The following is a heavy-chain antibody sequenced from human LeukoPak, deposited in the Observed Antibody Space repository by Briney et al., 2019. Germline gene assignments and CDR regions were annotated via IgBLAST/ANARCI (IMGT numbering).Heavy chain of an antibody. CDR3: AKVPDGDYGVDY. V-gene: IGHV3-30*18. CDR1: GFTSSSYG. CDR2: ISYDGSNK. D-gene: IGHD4-17*01. J-gene: IGHJ4*02. Sequence: GGSLRLSCAASGFTSSSYGMHWVRQAPGKGLEWVAVISYDGSNKYYADSVKGRFTISRDNSKNTLYLQMNSLRAEDTAVYYCAKVPDGDYGVDYWGQGTLVTVSS.